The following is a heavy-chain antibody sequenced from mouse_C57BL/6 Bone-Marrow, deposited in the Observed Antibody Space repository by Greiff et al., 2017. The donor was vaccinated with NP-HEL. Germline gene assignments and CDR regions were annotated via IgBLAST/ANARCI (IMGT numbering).Heavy chain of an antibody. CDR1: GFSLTSYG. CDR2: IWSGGST. CDR3: ARERNYYYGKPRYFDV. J-gene: IGHJ1*03. Sequence: VQVVESGPGLVQPSQSLSITCTVSGFSLTSYGVHWVRQSPGKGLEWLGVIWSGGSTDYNAAFVSRLSISKDNSKSQVFFKMNSLQADDTAIYYCARERNYYYGKPRYFDVWGTGTTVTVSS. V-gene: IGHV2-2*01. D-gene: IGHD1-1*01.